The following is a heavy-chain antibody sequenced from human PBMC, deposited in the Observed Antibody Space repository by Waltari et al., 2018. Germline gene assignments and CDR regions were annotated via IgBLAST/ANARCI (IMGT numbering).Heavy chain of an antibody. D-gene: IGHD6-6*01. CDR3: ARDSSIAPSFDY. J-gene: IGHJ4*02. V-gene: IGHV4-39*01. CDR1: GGSISSSSYY. Sequence: QLQLQESGPGLVKPSETLSLTCTVSGGSISSSSYYWGWIRQPPGKGLAWIGSIYYSGSTYYNPSLKSRVTISVDTSKNQFSLKLSSVTDADTAVYYCARDSSIAPSFDYWGQGTLVTVSS. CDR2: IYYSGST.